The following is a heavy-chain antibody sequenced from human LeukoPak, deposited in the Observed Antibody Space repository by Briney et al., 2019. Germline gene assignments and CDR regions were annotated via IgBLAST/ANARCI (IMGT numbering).Heavy chain of an antibody. J-gene: IGHJ6*04. CDR3: ARALRLGEFPPDYYYGMDV. CDR2: INHSGST. D-gene: IGHD3-16*01. CDR1: GGSLSVYY. Sequence: SETLSLTCAVYGGSLSVYYWSWISQPPGKGLEWIGEINHSGSTNYNPSLKSRVTLSVDTSKNQFSLKLSSVTAADTAVYYCARALRLGEFPPDYYYGMDVWGKGSTVTVSS. V-gene: IGHV4-34*01.